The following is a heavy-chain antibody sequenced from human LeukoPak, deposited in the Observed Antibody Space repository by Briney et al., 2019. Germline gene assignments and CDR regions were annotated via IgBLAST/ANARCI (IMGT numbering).Heavy chain of an antibody. CDR3: ARGVPLGYCTYGVCYPPYYFDY. J-gene: IGHJ4*02. Sequence: ASVKVSCKASGYTFISYNINWLRQAPGQGLEWMGWVNPRSGDAGYLQKFQGRLTITRDSSIDTAYMDLSGLSSEDTAVYYCARGVPLGYCTYGVCYPPYYFDYWGQGTLVTASS. D-gene: IGHD2-8*01. CDR2: VNPRSGDA. V-gene: IGHV1-8*03. CDR1: GYTFISYN.